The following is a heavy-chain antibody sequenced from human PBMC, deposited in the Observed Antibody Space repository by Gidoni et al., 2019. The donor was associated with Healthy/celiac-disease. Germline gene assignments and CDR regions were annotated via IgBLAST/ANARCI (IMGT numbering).Heavy chain of an antibody. D-gene: IGHD6-19*01. CDR1: GFTFSRYG. CDR3: ASSSGWLDY. CDR2: IWYDGSNK. J-gene: IGHJ4*02. Sequence: QVQLVESGGGVVQPGRSLRLSCAASGFTFSRYGMHWVRQAPGKGLEWVAVIWYDGSNKYYADSVKGLFTISRDNSKNTLYLQMNSLRAEDTAVYYCASSSGWLDYWGQGTLVTVSS. V-gene: IGHV3-33*01.